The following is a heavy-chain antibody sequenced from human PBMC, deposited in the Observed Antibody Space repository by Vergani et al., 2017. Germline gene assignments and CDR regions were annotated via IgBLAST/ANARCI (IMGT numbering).Heavy chain of an antibody. V-gene: IGHV3-30*02. CDR3: AKTATYYYGSGSYYPFDY. J-gene: IGHJ4*02. Sequence: QVQLVESGGGVVQPGGSLRLSCAASGFTFSSYGMHWVRQAPGKGLEWVAFIRYDGSNKYYADSVKGRFTISRDNSKNTLYLQMSSLRAEDTAVYYCAKTATYYYGSGSYYPFDYWGQGTLVTVSS. D-gene: IGHD3-10*01. CDR1: GFTFSSYG. CDR2: IRYDGSNK.